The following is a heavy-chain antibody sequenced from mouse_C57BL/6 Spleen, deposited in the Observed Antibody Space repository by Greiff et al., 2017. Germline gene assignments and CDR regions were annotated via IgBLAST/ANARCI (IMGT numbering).Heavy chain of an antibody. V-gene: IGHV1-55*01. CDR3: ARDCTTVVAPWYFDV. CDR2: IYPGSGST. J-gene: IGHJ1*03. D-gene: IGHD1-1*01. CDR1: GYTFTSYW. Sequence: QVQLQQPGAELVKPGASVKMSCKASGYTFTSYWITWVKQRPGQGLEWIGDIYPGSGSTNYNEKFKSKATLTVDTSSSTAYMQLSSLTSEDSAVYCCARDCTTVVAPWYFDVWGTGTTVTVSS.